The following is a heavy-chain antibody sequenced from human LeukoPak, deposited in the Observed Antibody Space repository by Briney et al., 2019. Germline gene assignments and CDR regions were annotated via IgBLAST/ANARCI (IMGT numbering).Heavy chain of an antibody. CDR3: AELGITMIGGV. CDR2: ISRTSSTI. Sequence: GGSLRLSCAASGFTFSNYSMNWVRQAPGKGLEWVSYISRTSSTIYYADSVKGRFTISRDNAKNSLYLQMNSLRAEDTAVYYCAELGITMIGGVWGKGTTVTISS. D-gene: IGHD3-10*02. J-gene: IGHJ6*04. V-gene: IGHV3-48*04. CDR1: GFTFSNYS.